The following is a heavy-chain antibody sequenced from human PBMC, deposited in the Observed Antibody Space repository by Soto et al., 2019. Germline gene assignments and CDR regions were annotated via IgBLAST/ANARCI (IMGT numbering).Heavy chain of an antibody. Sequence: GGSLRLSCDASGFTLTTYRMQWDSQAPDKGLEWVAVISYDGSNKYYADSVKGRFTISRDNSENTLYLQMNSLRTEDTAIYYCARDRHLPPNPYGMDVWGQGTTVTVSS. CDR2: ISYDGSNK. CDR3: ARDRHLPPNPYGMDV. J-gene: IGHJ6*02. CDR1: GFTLTTYR. V-gene: IGHV3-30*04.